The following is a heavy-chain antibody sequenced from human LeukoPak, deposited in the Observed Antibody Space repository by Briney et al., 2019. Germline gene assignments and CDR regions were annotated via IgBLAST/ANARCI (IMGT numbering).Heavy chain of an antibody. Sequence: SVKVSCKASGGTFSSYAISWVRQAPGQGLEWMGRIIPIFGIANYAQKFQGRVTITADKSTSTAYMELRSLRSDDTAVYYCARGMNYDILTGYLNWFDPWGQGTLVTVSS. D-gene: IGHD3-9*01. CDR3: ARGMNYDILTGYLNWFDP. CDR2: IIPIFGIA. CDR1: GGTFSSYA. V-gene: IGHV1-69*04. J-gene: IGHJ5*02.